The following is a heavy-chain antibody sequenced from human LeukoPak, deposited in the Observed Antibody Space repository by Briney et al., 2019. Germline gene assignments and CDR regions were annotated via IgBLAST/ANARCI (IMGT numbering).Heavy chain of an antibody. Sequence: GGSLRLSCAASGFTFSSYAMSWVRHAPGKGLEWVSAISGSGGSTYYADSVKGRFTISRDNSKNTLYLQMNSLRAEDTAVYYCAKVNEHCSGGSCYYDAFDIWGQGTMVTVSS. CDR3: AKVNEHCSGGSCYYDAFDI. V-gene: IGHV3-23*01. CDR1: GFTFSSYA. CDR2: ISGSGGST. J-gene: IGHJ3*02. D-gene: IGHD2-15*01.